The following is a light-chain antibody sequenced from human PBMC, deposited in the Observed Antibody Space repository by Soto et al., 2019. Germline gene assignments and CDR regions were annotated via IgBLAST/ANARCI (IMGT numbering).Light chain of an antibody. CDR2: EVN. V-gene: IGLV2-14*01. CDR1: SSDVGGYNY. CDR3: SSYTSSSTLLYV. Sequence: QSVLTQPASVSGSPGQSITISCTGTSSDVGGYNYVSWYQHHPGKAPKLMIYEVNNRPSGVSNRFSGSKSGNTASLTISGLQAEDEADYYCSSYTSSSTLLYVFGTGTKVTAL. J-gene: IGLJ1*01.